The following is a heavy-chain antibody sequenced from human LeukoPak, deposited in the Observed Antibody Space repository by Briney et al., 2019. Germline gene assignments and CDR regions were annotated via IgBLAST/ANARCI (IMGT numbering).Heavy chain of an antibody. CDR3: AKDYSTVTINWFDP. V-gene: IGHV3-30*02. Sequence: GGSLRLSCAAAGFTFSSYGMHWVRQAPGKGLDWVSFIRYDGTNKYYADSVKGRFTISRDNSKNTLYLQMNSLRAEDTAVYYCAKDYSTVTINWFDPWGQGTLVTVSS. CDR2: IRYDGTNK. D-gene: IGHD4-11*01. J-gene: IGHJ5*02. CDR1: GFTFSSYG.